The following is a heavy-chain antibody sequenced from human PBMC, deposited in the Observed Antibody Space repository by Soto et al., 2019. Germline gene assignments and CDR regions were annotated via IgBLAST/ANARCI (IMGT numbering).Heavy chain of an antibody. Sequence: QVQLVQSGAEVKKPGASVKVSCKASGYTFTSYDINWVRQATGHGLEWMGWMNPNSGNTGYAQRFQGRVTMTRDTSMSTAYMELRILRSEDTAVYYCTRDASQQLVPYRWFDPFGQVTLGTVSS. CDR1: GYTFTSYD. J-gene: IGHJ5*02. V-gene: IGHV1-8*01. CDR3: TRDASQQLVPYRWFDP. CDR2: MNPNSGNT. D-gene: IGHD6-13*01.